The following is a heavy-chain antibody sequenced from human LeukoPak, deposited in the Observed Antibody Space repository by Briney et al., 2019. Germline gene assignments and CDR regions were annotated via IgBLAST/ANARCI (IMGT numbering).Heavy chain of an antibody. CDR1: GGSISSYY. J-gene: IGHJ3*02. CDR2: IYTSGST. CDR3: ARVASAYCGGDCSYDAFDI. Sequence: SETLSLTCTVSGGSISSYYWSWIRQPAGKGLEWIGRIYTSGSTNYNPSLKSRVTMSVDTSKNQFSLKLSSVTAADTAVYYCARVASAYCGGDCSYDAFDIWGQGTMVTVSS. V-gene: IGHV4-4*07. D-gene: IGHD2-21*02.